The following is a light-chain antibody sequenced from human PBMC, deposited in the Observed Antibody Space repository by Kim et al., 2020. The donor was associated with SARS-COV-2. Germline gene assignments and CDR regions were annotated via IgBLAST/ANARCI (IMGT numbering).Light chain of an antibody. CDR2: DAS. Sequence: LSPGERATPSCRASQTVSSYLAWYQQKPGQAPRLLIYDASNRATGIPARFIGSGSGTDFTLTISSLEPEDFAVYYCQQRSNWPITFGQGTRLEIK. CDR1: QTVSSY. V-gene: IGKV3-11*01. CDR3: QQRSNWPIT. J-gene: IGKJ5*01.